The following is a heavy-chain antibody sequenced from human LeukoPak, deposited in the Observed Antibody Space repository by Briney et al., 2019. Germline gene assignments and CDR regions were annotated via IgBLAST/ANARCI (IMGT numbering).Heavy chain of an antibody. Sequence: GGSLRLSCAASGFTFSSYAMSWVRQAPGKGLEWVSAISGSGGSTYYADSVKGRFTISRDNAKNSLYLQMNSLRAEETAIYYCAKMKGDSYGYYYYGMDVWGQGTTVTVSS. V-gene: IGHV3-23*01. D-gene: IGHD5-18*01. CDR2: ISGSGGST. CDR1: GFTFSSYA. J-gene: IGHJ6*02. CDR3: AKMKGDSYGYYYYGMDV.